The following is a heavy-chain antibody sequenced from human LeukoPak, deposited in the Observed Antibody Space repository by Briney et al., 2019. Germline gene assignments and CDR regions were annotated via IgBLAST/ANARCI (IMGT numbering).Heavy chain of an antibody. D-gene: IGHD3-10*01. CDR3: AKDNGAVWFGELLSDNWFDP. CDR2: ISWNSGSI. J-gene: IGHJ5*02. CDR1: GFTFDDYA. V-gene: IGHV3-9*01. Sequence: PGRSLRLSCAASGFTFDDYAMHWVRQAPGKGLEWVSGISWNSGSIGYADSVKDRFTISRDNAKNSLYLQMNSLRAEDTALYYCAKDNGAVWFGELLSDNWFDPWGQGTLVTVSS.